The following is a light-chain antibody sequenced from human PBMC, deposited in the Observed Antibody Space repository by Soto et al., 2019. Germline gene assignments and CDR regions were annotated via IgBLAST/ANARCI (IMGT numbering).Light chain of an antibody. CDR1: SGHSSDA. Sequence: QSVLTQSPSASAPLGASVKLTCTLSSGHSSDAIAWHQQQPEKGPRYLMKINSDGSHSKGDGIPDRFSGSRSGAERYLTISSLQSEDEADYYCQTWGTGTVVFGGGTKVTVL. CDR3: QTWGTGTVV. V-gene: IGLV4-69*01. J-gene: IGLJ2*01. CDR2: INSDGSH.